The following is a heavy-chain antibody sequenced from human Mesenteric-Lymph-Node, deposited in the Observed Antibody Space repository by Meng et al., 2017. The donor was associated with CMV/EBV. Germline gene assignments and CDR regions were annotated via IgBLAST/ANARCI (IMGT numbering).Heavy chain of an antibody. V-gene: IGHV3-33*06. Sequence: GGSLRLSCAASGFSFSIYGMHWVRQAPGKGLEWVAVMWSDGSNEYSADSVKGRFTISRDNSKNTLYLQMNSLRAEDTAVYYCAKDNQQWLGTNYFDYWGQGTLVTVSS. CDR2: MWSDGSNE. D-gene: IGHD6-19*01. CDR1: GFSFSIYG. CDR3: AKDNQQWLGTNYFDY. J-gene: IGHJ4*02.